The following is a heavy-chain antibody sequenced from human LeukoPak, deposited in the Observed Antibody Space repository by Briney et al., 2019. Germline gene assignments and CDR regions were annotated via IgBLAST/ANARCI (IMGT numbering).Heavy chain of an antibody. CDR3: ARRSSNWYFDY. D-gene: IGHD4-11*01. V-gene: IGHV4-59*08. Sequence: SETLSLTCTVSDGSITNYDWSWVRQPPGKGLEFIGHVHYSGTANYNPSLKSRVTISMDTSKNQFSLKLSSVTAADTAVYYCARRSSNWYFDYWGQGTLVTVSS. CDR2: VHYSGTA. CDR1: DGSITNYD. J-gene: IGHJ4*02.